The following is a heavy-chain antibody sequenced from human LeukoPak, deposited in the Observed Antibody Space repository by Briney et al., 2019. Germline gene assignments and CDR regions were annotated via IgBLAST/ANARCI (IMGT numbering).Heavy chain of an antibody. CDR3: AKDDAWLRFGE. Sequence: PGGSLRLSCAASGFTFSYFSMNWVRQAPGKGLEWVSGISPSGDITYYADSVKGRFTISRDNSKNTLYLEVISLTAEDTAVYYCAKDDAWLRFGEWSQGTLVTVSS. D-gene: IGHD3-10*01. CDR2: ISPSGDIT. CDR1: GFTFSYFS. J-gene: IGHJ4*02. V-gene: IGHV3-23*01.